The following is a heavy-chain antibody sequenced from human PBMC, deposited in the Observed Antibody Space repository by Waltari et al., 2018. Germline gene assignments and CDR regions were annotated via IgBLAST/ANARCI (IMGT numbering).Heavy chain of an antibody. CDR3: ARGSLWFGELFPAEYFQH. Sequence: QLQLQESGPGLVKPSETLSLTCTVSGGSISSSSYYWGWIRQPPGKGLEWIGSIYYSGGTYDNPSLKGRVTRSVDTSKNQFSRKRSSVTAADTAVYYCARGSLWFGELFPAEYFQHWGQGTLVTVSS. CDR2: IYYSGGT. V-gene: IGHV4-39*07. D-gene: IGHD3-10*01. J-gene: IGHJ1*01. CDR1: GGSISSSSYY.